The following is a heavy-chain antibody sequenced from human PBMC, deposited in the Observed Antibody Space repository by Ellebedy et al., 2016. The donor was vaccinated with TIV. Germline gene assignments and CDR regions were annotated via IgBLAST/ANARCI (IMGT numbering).Heavy chain of an antibody. CDR3: AREGDYYDSSGYYGLMYFDL. CDR1: GGTFSNSA. Sequence: AASVKVSCKASGGTFSNSAINWVRQAPGQGLEWMGRIIPILDITNYAQTFKGRVTITADKSTTTAYMELSSLRSEDTAVYYCAREGDYYDSSGYYGLMYFDLWGRGTLVTVSS. J-gene: IGHJ2*01. CDR2: IIPILDIT. V-gene: IGHV1-69*04. D-gene: IGHD3-22*01.